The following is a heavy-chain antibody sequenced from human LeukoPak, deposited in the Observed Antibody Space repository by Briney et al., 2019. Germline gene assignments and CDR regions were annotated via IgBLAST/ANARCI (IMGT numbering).Heavy chain of an antibody. V-gene: IGHV1-69*04. Sequence: ASVKVSCKASGGTFSSYAISWVRQAPGQGLEWMGRIIPILGIANYAQKFQGRVTITADKSTSTAYMELSSLRSEDTAVYYCARGRIVATGYFDYWGQGTLVTVSS. J-gene: IGHJ4*02. CDR1: GGTFSSYA. D-gene: IGHD5-12*01. CDR2: IIPILGIA. CDR3: ARGRIVATGYFDY.